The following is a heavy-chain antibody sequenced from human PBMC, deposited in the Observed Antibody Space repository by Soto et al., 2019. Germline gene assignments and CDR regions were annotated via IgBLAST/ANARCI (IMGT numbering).Heavy chain of an antibody. CDR1: GGSFSGYY. CDR2: INHSGST. D-gene: IGHD3-22*01. J-gene: IGHJ4*02. Sequence: SETLSLTCAVYGGSFSGYYWSWIRQPPGKGLEWIGEINHSGSTNYNPSLKSRVTISVDPSKNQFSLKLSSVTAADTAVYYCARSYYDSSGYSRKYFDYGGQGTLVTV. CDR3: ARSYYDSSGYSRKYFDY. V-gene: IGHV4-34*01.